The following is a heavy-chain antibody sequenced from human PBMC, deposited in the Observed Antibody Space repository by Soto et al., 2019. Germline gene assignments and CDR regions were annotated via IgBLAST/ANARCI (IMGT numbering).Heavy chain of an antibody. CDR2: INPKSGGT. J-gene: IGHJ4*02. Sequence: SVKVSCKASGYTFTVYYMHWVRQAPGQGLEWMGWINPKSGGTMYPQKFQGRVTMTWDTSISTAYMALTRLRSDDTAVYYCARDLAKGGVIAGFDYWGQGTLVTVSS. CDR3: ARDLAKGGVIAGFDY. D-gene: IGHD2-21*01. V-gene: IGHV1-2*02. CDR1: GYTFTVYY.